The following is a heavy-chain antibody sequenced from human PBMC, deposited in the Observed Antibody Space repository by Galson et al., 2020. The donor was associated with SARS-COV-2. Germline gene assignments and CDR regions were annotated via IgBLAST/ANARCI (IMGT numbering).Heavy chain of an antibody. J-gene: IGHJ6*02. V-gene: IGHV4-59*01. CDR1: GGSISTYS. Sequence: ETSETLSLTCTVSGGSISTYSWSWIRQPPGKGLEWIGYIYYSGSTKYNPSLKSRVTISVDTSKNQFSLKLSSVTAADTAVYYCARLHSSSWDYDYYGMDVWGQGTTVTVSS. CDR3: ARLHSSSWDYDYYGMDV. D-gene: IGHD6-13*01. CDR2: IYYSGST.